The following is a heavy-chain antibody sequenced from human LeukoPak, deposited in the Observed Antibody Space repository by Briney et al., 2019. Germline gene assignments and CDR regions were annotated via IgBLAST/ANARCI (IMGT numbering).Heavy chain of an antibody. Sequence: PGGSLRLSCAASGFTFSSYAMSWVRQAPGKGLEWVSAISGSGGSTYYADSVKGRFTISRDNSKNTLYLQMNSLRAEDTAVYYCARDLRDPDTAMVTGAFDIWGQGTMVTVSS. CDR3: ARDLRDPDTAMVTGAFDI. D-gene: IGHD5-18*01. CDR1: GFTFSSYA. V-gene: IGHV3-23*01. J-gene: IGHJ3*02. CDR2: ISGSGGST.